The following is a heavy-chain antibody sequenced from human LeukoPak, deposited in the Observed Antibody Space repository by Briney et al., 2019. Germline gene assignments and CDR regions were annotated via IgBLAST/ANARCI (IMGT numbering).Heavy chain of an antibody. D-gene: IGHD6-13*01. J-gene: IGHJ4*02. Sequence: AGGSLRLSCVASGFTFSNYGIHWVRQAPGKGLEWVSVIYSGGSTYYADSVKGRFTISRDNSKNTLYLQMNSLRAEDTAVYYCARDRSSAGHYDYWGQGTLVTVSS. CDR1: GFTFSNYG. V-gene: IGHV3-53*01. CDR2: IYSGGST. CDR3: ARDRSSAGHYDY.